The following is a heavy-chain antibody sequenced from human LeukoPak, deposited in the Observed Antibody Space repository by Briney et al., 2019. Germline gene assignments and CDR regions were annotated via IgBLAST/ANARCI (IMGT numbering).Heavy chain of an antibody. Sequence: GGSLRLSCAASGFTFSSYAMSWVRQAPGKGLEWVSAISGSGGSTYYADSVKGRFTISRDNAKNSLYLQMNSLRAEDTALYYCARVTSIAAAGVFDYWGQGTLVTVSS. CDR3: ARVTSIAAAGVFDY. J-gene: IGHJ4*02. D-gene: IGHD6-13*01. V-gene: IGHV3-23*01. CDR2: ISGSGGST. CDR1: GFTFSSYA.